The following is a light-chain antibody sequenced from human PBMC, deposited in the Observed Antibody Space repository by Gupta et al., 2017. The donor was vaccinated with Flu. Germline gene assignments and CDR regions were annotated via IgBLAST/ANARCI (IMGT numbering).Light chain of an antibody. J-gene: IGKJ2*01. CDR2: TSS. V-gene: IGKV1-39*01. CDR3: QQNYSTPFT. Sequence: PSSLSASVGDRVSITFLSSQSIRRYVHWYQQKPGKAPTLLIYTSSKVIDGVPSRFSGGGSGTDFTLTISSRQPEDFSSYYCQQNYSTPFTFGQGTKLEIK. CDR1: QSIRRY.